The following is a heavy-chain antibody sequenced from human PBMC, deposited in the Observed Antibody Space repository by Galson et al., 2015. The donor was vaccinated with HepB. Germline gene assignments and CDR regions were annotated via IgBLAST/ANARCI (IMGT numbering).Heavy chain of an antibody. CDR3: AKGVRRSGYDSGPFDY. J-gene: IGHJ4*02. V-gene: IGHV3-30*18. Sequence: SLRLSCAASGFTFSSYGMHWVRQAPGKGLEWVAVISYDGSNKYYADSVKGRFTISRDNSKNTLYLQMNSLRAEDTAVYYCAKGVRRSGYDSGPFDYWGQGTLVTVSS. D-gene: IGHD5-12*01. CDR2: ISYDGSNK. CDR1: GFTFSSYG.